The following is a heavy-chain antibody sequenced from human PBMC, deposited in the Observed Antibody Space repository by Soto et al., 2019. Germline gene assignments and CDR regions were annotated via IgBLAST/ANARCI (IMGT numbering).Heavy chain of an antibody. CDR3: ARSYGEDAFDI. J-gene: IGHJ3*02. CDR1: GYTFTSYY. V-gene: IGHV1-46*01. CDR2: INPSGGST. D-gene: IGHD4-17*01. Sequence: ASVKVSCKASGYTFTSYYMHWVRQAPGQGLEWMGIINPSGGSTSYAQKLQGRVTMTRDTSTSTVYMELSSLRSEDTAVYYCARSYGEDAFDIWGQGTMVTVSS.